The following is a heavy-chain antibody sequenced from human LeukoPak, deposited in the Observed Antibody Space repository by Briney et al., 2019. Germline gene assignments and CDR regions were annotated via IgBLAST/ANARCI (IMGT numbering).Heavy chain of an antibody. CDR3: AKGSLLEWLSRQSWFDP. J-gene: IGHJ5*02. CDR2: ISSSGGST. V-gene: IGHV3-23*01. Sequence: GGSLRLSCAASGFTFYNYGMSWVRQAPGKGPEWVSSISSSGGSTYYADSVKGRFTISRDNSKNTLYLQMNSLRDEDTAVFYCAKGSLLEWLSRQSWFDPWGQGTLVTVSS. D-gene: IGHD3-3*01. CDR1: GFTFYNYG.